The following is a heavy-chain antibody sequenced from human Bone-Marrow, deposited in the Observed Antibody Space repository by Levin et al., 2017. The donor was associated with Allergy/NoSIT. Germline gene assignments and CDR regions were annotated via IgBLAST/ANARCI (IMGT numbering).Heavy chain of an antibody. V-gene: IGHV1-46*03. CDR1: GDTFTNYY. CDR2: INPSGGST. CDR3: VRAWGIAVAGTVGY. D-gene: IGHD6-19*01. J-gene: IGHJ4*02. Sequence: ASVKVSCKASGDTFTNYYIHWVRQAPGQGLEWVGVINPSGGSTSYAQSFQGRVTMTRDTSTSTVYMELSSLRSEDTAVYFCVRAWGIAVAGTVGYWGQGTLVTVSS.